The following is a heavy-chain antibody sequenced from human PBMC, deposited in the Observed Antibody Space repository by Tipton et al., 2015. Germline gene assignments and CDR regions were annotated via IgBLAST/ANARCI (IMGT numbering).Heavy chain of an antibody. CDR2: ISSSSDYT. Sequence: GSLRLSCAASGFTFSDYYMSWIRQAPGKGLEWVSYISSSSDYTNYADSVRGRFTISRDNAKKSLYLQMNSLRDEDTAVYYCARSRGFDYWGQGTLVTVSS. V-gene: IGHV3-11*06. D-gene: IGHD3-10*01. CDR1: GFTFSDYY. J-gene: IGHJ4*02. CDR3: ARSRGFDY.